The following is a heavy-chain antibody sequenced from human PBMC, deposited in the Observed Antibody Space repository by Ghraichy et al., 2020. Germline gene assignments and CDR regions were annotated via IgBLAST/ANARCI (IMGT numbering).Heavy chain of an antibody. V-gene: IGHV4-4*09. Sequence: SETLSLTCTVSGGSISSYYWSWIRQPPGKGLEWIGYIYTSGSTNYNPSLKSRVTISVDTSKNQFSLKLSSVTAADTAVYYCARLTAGGYYYIDYWGQGTLVTVSS. CDR1: GGSISSYY. D-gene: IGHD3-22*01. CDR2: IYTSGST. J-gene: IGHJ4*02. CDR3: ARLTAGGYYYIDY.